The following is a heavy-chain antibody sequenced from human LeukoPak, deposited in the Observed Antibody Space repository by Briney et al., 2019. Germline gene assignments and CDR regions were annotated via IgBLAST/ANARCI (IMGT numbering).Heavy chain of an antibody. D-gene: IGHD3-10*01. J-gene: IGHJ6*03. V-gene: IGHV3-7*03. Sequence: GGSLRPSCAASGFTFSSYWMSWVRQAPGKGLEWVANIKQDGSEKYYVDSVKGRFTISRDNAKNSLYLHMNSLRVDDTAIYYCGRGSRETTMFYYYYMDVWGKGTTVIVSS. CDR1: GFTFSSYW. CDR2: IKQDGSEK. CDR3: GRGSRETTMFYYYYMDV.